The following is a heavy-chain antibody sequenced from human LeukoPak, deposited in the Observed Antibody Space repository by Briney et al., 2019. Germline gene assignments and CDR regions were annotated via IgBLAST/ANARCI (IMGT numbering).Heavy chain of an antibody. J-gene: IGHJ4*02. CDR2: MNPNSGNT. Sequence: ASVKVSCKASGYTFTSYDINWVRQATGQGLEWMGWMNPNSGNTGYAQKFQGRVTMTRDTSITTAYMELTSLSSDDTAVYYCAREPSLHSSSSYNCWGQGTLVTVSS. V-gene: IGHV1-8*01. CDR3: AREPSLHSSSSYNC. D-gene: IGHD6-6*01. CDR1: GYTFTSYD.